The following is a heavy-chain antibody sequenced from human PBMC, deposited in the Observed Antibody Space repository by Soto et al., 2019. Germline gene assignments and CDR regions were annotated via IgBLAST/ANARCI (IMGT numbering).Heavy chain of an antibody. Sequence: EVQLLESGGGLVQPGGSLRLSCAASGFTFSSYAMSWVRQAPGKGLEWVSTISSSGGSTYYADSVKGRFTISRDNSKNTLYLQMNSLRAEDTAVYYCAKDGPGAYSYGSYYFDYWGQGTL. CDR1: GFTFSSYA. D-gene: IGHD5-18*01. V-gene: IGHV3-23*01. J-gene: IGHJ4*02. CDR2: ISSSGGST. CDR3: AKDGPGAYSYGSYYFDY.